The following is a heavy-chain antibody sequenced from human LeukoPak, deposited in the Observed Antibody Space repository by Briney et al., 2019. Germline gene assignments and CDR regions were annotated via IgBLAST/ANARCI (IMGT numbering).Heavy chain of an antibody. CDR3: APAARGWLGLDV. Sequence: GRSLRLSCAASGFTFSSYAMHWVRQAPGKGLEWVAVISYDGSNKYYADSVKGRFTLSRDNSKNTVSLQMNSLRDEDTALYYCAPAARGWLGLDVWGQGTTVTVS. CDR2: ISYDGSNK. V-gene: IGHV3-30-3*01. D-gene: IGHD6-6*01. J-gene: IGHJ6*02. CDR1: GFTFSSYA.